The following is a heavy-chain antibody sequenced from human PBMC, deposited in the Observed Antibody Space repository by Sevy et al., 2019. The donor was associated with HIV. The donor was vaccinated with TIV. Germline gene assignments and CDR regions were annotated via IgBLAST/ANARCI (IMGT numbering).Heavy chain of an antibody. J-gene: IGHJ4*02. CDR2: IHYTGGT. D-gene: IGHD5-12*01. V-gene: IGHV4-30-4*01. CDR3: AYKRGYSHGPFDY. CDR1: GGSLTSDDSY. Sequence: SETLSLTCTVSGGSLTSDDSYWSWIRQPPGKGLQWLGYIHYTGGTYYNPFLKSRIAMSVDTSEEQFSLRLGFLTAADTDFYYCAYKRGYSHGPFDYWGQGILVTVSS.